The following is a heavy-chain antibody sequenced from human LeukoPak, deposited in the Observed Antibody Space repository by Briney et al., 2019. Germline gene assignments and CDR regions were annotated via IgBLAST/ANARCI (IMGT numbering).Heavy chain of an antibody. CDR1: GGSISSSSYS. J-gene: IGHJ4*02. CDR3: ARQYYDYVWGSYRYGDFDY. CDR2: LYYSGST. Sequence: SETLSLTCTVSGGSISSSSYSWGWIRQPPGKGLEWIGSLYYSGSTHYSPSLKSRVTISVDTSKNQFSLKLSSVTAADTAVYYCARQYYDYVWGSYRYGDFDYWGQGTLVTVSS. D-gene: IGHD3-16*02. V-gene: IGHV4-39*01.